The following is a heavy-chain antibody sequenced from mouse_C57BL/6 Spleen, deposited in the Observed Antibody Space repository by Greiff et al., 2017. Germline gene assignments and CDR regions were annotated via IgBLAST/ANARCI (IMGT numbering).Heavy chain of an antibody. Sequence: VQLKQPGAELVRPGTSVKLSCKASGYTFTSYWMHWVKQRPGQGLEWIGVIDPSDSYTNYNQKFKGKATLTVDPSSSTAYMQLSSLTSEDSAVYYCARRREGLLRYWYVDVWGTGTTVTVSS. D-gene: IGHD1-1*01. CDR1: GYTFTSYW. V-gene: IGHV1-59*01. CDR3: ARRREGLLRYWYVDV. CDR2: IDPSDSYT. J-gene: IGHJ1*03.